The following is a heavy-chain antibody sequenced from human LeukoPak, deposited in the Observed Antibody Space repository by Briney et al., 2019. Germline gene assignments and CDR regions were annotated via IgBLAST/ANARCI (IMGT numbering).Heavy chain of an antibody. Sequence: GGSLRLSCAASGFTFSSSDIHWVRQAPGKGLEWVAFIRYDGSNKNYADSVKGRFTISRDNSKNTLYLQMNSLRPEDTAVYYCAKNTMTTYQYYMDVWGKGTSVTISS. CDR3: AKNTMTTYQYYMDV. CDR1: GFTFSSSD. J-gene: IGHJ6*03. V-gene: IGHV3-30*02. CDR2: IRYDGSNK. D-gene: IGHD4-11*01.